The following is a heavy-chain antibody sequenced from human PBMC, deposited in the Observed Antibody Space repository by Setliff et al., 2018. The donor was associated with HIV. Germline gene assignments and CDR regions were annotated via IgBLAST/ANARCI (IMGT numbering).Heavy chain of an antibody. CDR1: GYTFISYG. V-gene: IGHV1-3*04. D-gene: IGHD6-13*01. Sequence: ASVKVSCKASGYTFISYGITWVRQAPGQRLEWMGWLRTGTGDTSYSVKFQGRLTITRDTSANTAYMELSNLRSEDTAVYYCVRRATAAEVFDYWGQGTLVTVSS. CDR3: VRRATAAEVFDY. CDR2: LRTGTGDT. J-gene: IGHJ4*02.